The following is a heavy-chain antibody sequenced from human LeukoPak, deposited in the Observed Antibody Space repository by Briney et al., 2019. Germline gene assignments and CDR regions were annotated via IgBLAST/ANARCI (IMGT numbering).Heavy chain of an antibody. Sequence: ASVKVSCKASGYTFTSYDINWVRQATGQGLEWMGWMNPNSGNTGYAQKFKGRVTMTRNTSISTAYMELSSLRSEDTAVYYCARGTMVRGVISRQPRTYYFDYWGQGTLVTVSS. V-gene: IGHV1-8*01. J-gene: IGHJ4*02. CDR3: ARGTMVRGVISRQPRTYYFDY. D-gene: IGHD3-10*01. CDR1: GYTFTSYD. CDR2: MNPNSGNT.